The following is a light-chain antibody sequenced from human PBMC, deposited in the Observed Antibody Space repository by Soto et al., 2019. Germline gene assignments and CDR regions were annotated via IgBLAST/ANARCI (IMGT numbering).Light chain of an antibody. CDR3: QQSHSTPT. CDR2: ATS. V-gene: IGKV1-39*01. Sequence: DIPMTQSPSSLSASVGDTVTITCRASQTINFDLNWYQQKPGKVPTLLISATSTLRSGVPSRFVGRGSGTDFTLGINNLQPEDFATYYCQQSHSTPTFGGGTKVEIK. CDR1: QTINFD. J-gene: IGKJ4*01.